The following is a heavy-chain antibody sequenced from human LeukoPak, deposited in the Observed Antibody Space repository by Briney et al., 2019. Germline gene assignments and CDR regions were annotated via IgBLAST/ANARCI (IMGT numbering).Heavy chain of an antibody. CDR3: ARAVVTAIPVFFDY. CDR1: GGSISSSSYY. Sequence: SETLSLTCTVSGGSISSSSYYWGWIRQPPGKGLEWIGSIYYSGSTYYNPSLKSRVTISVDTSKNQFSLKLSSVTAADTAVYYCARAVVTAIPVFFDYWGQGTLVTVSS. J-gene: IGHJ4*02. CDR2: IYYSGST. D-gene: IGHD2-21*02. V-gene: IGHV4-39*01.